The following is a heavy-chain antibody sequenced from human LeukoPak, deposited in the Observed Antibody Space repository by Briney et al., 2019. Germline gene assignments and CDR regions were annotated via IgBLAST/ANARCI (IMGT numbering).Heavy chain of an antibody. Sequence: PSETLSLTCAVYGGSFSGYYWSWIRQPPGKGLEWIGEINHSGSTNYNPSLKSRVTISVDTSKNQFSLKLSSVTAADTAVCYCARGPPSIVVVVAALALDPWGQGTLVTVSS. CDR2: INHSGST. CDR1: GGSFSGYY. V-gene: IGHV4-34*01. CDR3: ARGPPSIVVVVAALALDP. J-gene: IGHJ5*02. D-gene: IGHD2-15*01.